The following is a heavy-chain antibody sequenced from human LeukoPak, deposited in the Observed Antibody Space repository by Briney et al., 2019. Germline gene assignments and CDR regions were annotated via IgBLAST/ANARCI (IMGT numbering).Heavy chain of an antibody. CDR1: GFIFSNYA. D-gene: IGHD6-13*01. CDR3: AKDPSSSWTLDY. Sequence: GGSLRLSCAASGFIFSNYAMSWVRQAPGKGLEWVSGISKSGDRTFYADSVRGRFTISRDNSKDTLYLQMNSLRADDTAVYYCAKDPSSSWTLDYWGQGTLVTVSS. CDR2: ISKSGDRT. V-gene: IGHV3-23*01. J-gene: IGHJ4*02.